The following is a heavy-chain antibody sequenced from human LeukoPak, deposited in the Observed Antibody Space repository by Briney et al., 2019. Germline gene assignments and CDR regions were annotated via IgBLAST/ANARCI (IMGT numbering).Heavy chain of an antibody. Sequence: SETLSLTCAVSGGSISSYYWSWIRQPAGKGLEWIGRIYTSGSTNYNPSLKSRVTMSVDTSKNQFSLKLSSVTAADTAVYYCARETPIVGATELFDYWGQGTLVTVSS. CDR1: GGSISSYY. J-gene: IGHJ4*02. CDR3: ARETPIVGATELFDY. CDR2: IYTSGST. D-gene: IGHD1-26*01. V-gene: IGHV4-4*07.